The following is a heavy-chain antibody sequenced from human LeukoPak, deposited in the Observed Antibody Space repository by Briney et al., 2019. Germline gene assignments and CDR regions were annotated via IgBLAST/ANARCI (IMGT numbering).Heavy chain of an antibody. D-gene: IGHD2-15*01. V-gene: IGHV3-7*01. CDR3: ASPSAATVHALGY. Sequence: GGSLRLSCAASGFTFSSYWLSWVRQAPGKGLEWVANIKQDGSEKYYVDSVKGRFTISRDNAKNSLYLQMNSLRAEDTAVYYCASPSAATVHALGYWGQGTLVTVSS. CDR2: IKQDGSEK. J-gene: IGHJ4*02. CDR1: GFTFSSYW.